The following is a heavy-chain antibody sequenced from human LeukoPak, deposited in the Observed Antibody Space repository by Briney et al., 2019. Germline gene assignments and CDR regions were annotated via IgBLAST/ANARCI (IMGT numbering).Heavy chain of an antibody. D-gene: IGHD4-23*01. CDR3: AKMTTVVTPGGFY. V-gene: IGHV3-23*01. J-gene: IGHJ4*02. CDR2: TSAGGDIT. CDR1: GFTFSDHA. Sequence: GGSLRLSCAASGFTFSDHAMTWVRQTLAKGLESVSSTSAGGDITHYAESVKGRFTISRDNSKNTLYLQMNSLRAEDTAVYYCAKMTTVVTPGGFYWGQGTLVTVSS.